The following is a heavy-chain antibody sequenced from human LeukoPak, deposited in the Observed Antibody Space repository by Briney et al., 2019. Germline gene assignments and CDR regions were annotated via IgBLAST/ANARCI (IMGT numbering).Heavy chain of an antibody. V-gene: IGHV3-48*04. CDR3: ARETIGLDH. Sequence: GGSLRLSCAVSGFTFSSYSMNWVRQAPGKGLEWVSYISASSDLRYYADSVKGRFTVSRDNAKSTLFLHMNSLTGEDTAVYYCARETIGLDHWGQGTLVTVSP. J-gene: IGHJ5*02. CDR1: GFTFSSYS. D-gene: IGHD1-14*01. CDR2: ISASSDLR.